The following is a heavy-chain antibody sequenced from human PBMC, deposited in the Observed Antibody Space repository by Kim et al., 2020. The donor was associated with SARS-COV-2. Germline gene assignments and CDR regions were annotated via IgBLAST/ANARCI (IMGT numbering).Heavy chain of an antibody. J-gene: IGHJ4*02. V-gene: IGHV3-7*03. Sequence: ENKYVDSVKGRFTISRDNAENYLYLQMNSLRADDTALYYCVRGTAAPGTDYWGQGSLVTVSS. CDR3: VRGTAAPGTDY. CDR2: EN. D-gene: IGHD6-13*01.